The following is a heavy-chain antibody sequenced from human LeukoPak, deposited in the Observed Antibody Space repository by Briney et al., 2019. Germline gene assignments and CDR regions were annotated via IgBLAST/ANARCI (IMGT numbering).Heavy chain of an antibody. CDR2: IYYSGST. CDR1: GGSISSYY. Sequence: PSETLSLTCTVSGGSISSYYWSWIRQPPGKGLEWIGYIYYSGSTNYNPSLKSRVTISVDTSKNQISLKLSSVTAADTAVYYCARGRAYYYDSSGYYYEYYGMDVWGQGTTVTVSS. J-gene: IGHJ6*02. CDR3: ARGRAYYYDSSGYYYEYYGMDV. V-gene: IGHV4-59*01. D-gene: IGHD3-22*01.